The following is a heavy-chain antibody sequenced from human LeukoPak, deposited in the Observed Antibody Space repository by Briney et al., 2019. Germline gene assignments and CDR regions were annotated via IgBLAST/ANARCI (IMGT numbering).Heavy chain of an antibody. V-gene: IGHV4-59*01. D-gene: IGHD6-6*01. J-gene: IGHJ4*02. CDR3: ARLYSSSFDY. CDR2: IYYSGTT. Sequence: SETLSLTCTVSGGSISSYYWSWIRQPPVKGLEWIGYIYYSGTTNYNPSLKSRVTISVDTSKNQFSLKLSSVTAADTAVYYCARLYSSSFDYWGQGTLVTVSS. CDR1: GGSISSYY.